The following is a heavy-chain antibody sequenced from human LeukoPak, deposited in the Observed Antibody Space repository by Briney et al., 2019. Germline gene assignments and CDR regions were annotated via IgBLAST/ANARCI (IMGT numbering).Heavy chain of an antibody. CDR3: ARGDILTGYPALYY. CDR1: GGSISSYY. J-gene: IGHJ4*02. V-gene: IGHV4-59*01. D-gene: IGHD3-9*01. Sequence: PSETLSLTCTVSGGSISSYYWSWIRQPPGKGLEWIGYIYYSGSTNYNPSLKSRVTISVDTSKNQFSLKLSSVTAADTAVYYCARGDILTGYPALYYWGQGTLVTVSS. CDR2: IYYSGST.